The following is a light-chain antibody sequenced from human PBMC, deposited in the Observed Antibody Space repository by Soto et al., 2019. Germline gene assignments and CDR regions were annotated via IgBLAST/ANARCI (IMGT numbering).Light chain of an antibody. CDR3: CSYAGSYV. V-gene: IGLV2-11*02. Sequence: QSVLTQLPSVSAAPGQKVTISCSGSSSNIGNNYVSWYQQLPGTAPKLLIYDVSKRPSGVPDRFSGSKSGNTASLTISGLQAEDEADYYCCSYAGSYVFGTGTKVTVL. J-gene: IGLJ1*01. CDR1: SSNIGNNY. CDR2: DVS.